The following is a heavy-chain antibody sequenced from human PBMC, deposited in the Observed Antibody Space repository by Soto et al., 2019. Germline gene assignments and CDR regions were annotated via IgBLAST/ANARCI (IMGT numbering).Heavy chain of an antibody. Sequence: SETLSLTCGVSGFPVSYGYYWGWIRQPPGKGLEWLGSIYQSGKTYYNPSLKSRLTLSMDTSRNEFSLRLRSVTAADTAVYFCARLYCSSVSCYNDYWGPGFLVTVSS. J-gene: IGHJ4*02. CDR3: ARLYCSSVSCYNDY. CDR1: GFPVSYGYY. D-gene: IGHD2-2*01. V-gene: IGHV4-38-2*01. CDR2: IYQSGKT.